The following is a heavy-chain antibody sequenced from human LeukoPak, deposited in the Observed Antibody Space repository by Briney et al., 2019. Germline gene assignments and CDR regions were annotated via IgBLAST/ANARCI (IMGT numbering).Heavy chain of an antibody. CDR3: ARGPEVLRYFDWLLPYYFDY. CDR1: GGSISSYY. CDR2: IYYSGST. V-gene: IGHV4-59*08. J-gene: IGHJ4*02. D-gene: IGHD3-9*01. Sequence: SETLSLTCTVSGGSISSYYWSWIRQPPGKGLEWIGYIYYSGSTNYNPSLKSRVTISVDTSKNQFSLKLSSVTAADTAVYYCARGPEVLRYFDWLLPYYFDYWGQGTLVTVSS.